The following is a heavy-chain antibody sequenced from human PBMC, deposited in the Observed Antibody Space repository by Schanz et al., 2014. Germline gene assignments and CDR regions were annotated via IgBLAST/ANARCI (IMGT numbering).Heavy chain of an antibody. V-gene: IGHV1-8*01. CDR3: TKGRTFGR. J-gene: IGHJ4*02. CDR1: GYTFTSYD. CDR2: INPSGGST. Sequence: QGQLVQSGAEVKRPGASVKVSCKASGYTFTSYDINWVRQATGQGLEWMGIINPSGGSTSYAQKFQGRVTMTRNTSITTAYLELSSLRSGDTAVYYCTKGRTFGRWGQGTLVTVSS. D-gene: IGHD3-16*01.